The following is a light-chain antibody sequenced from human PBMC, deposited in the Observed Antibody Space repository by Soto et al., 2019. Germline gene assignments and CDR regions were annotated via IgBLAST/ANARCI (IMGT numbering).Light chain of an antibody. V-gene: IGKV3-20*01. Sequence: EIVLTRSHGTLSLSPGERATLSCRASQSLTNSFIAWYQQKPGQAPRLLIYDTSSRATGIPDRFSGSGSGTDFTLTISRLEPEDFAVFFCQQYGTSEIIFGQGTRLEIK. CDR3: QQYGTSEII. J-gene: IGKJ5*01. CDR1: QSLTNSF. CDR2: DTS.